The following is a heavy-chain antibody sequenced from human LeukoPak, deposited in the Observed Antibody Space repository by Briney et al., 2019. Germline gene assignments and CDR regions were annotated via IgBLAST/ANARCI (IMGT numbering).Heavy chain of an antibody. V-gene: IGHV4-39*01. CDR3: ARLAVAGPEAFDY. CDR1: GGSISSYY. CDR2: IYYSGST. J-gene: IGHJ4*02. D-gene: IGHD6-19*01. Sequence: SETLSLTCTVSGGSISSYYWSWIRQPPGKGLEWIGSIYYSGSTYYNPSLKSRVTISVDTSKNQFSLKLSSVTAADTAVYYCARLAVAGPEAFDYWGQGTLVTVSS.